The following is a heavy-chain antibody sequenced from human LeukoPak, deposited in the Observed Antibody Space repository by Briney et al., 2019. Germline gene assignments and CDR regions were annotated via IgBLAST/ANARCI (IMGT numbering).Heavy chain of an antibody. V-gene: IGHV5-51*01. Sequence: GESLKIPCQGSGYRFTSYWIAWVPKMPGKGLEWMGLIYPGDSATRYRPSFQGQVTISADKSISTAYLQGSSLKASDTAMYYCARRPAIHPSSRLGGSYYSYYFDYWGQGTLVTVSS. D-gene: IGHD3-10*01. CDR1: GYRFTSYW. J-gene: IGHJ4*02. CDR3: ARRPAIHPSSRLGGSYYSYYFDY. CDR2: IYPGDSAT.